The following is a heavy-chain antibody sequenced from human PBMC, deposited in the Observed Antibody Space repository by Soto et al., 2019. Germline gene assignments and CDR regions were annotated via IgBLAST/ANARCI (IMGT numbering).Heavy chain of an antibody. CDR1: GFTFTSSA. CDR2: IVVGSGNT. J-gene: IGHJ4*02. V-gene: IGHV1-58*01. CDR3: AASPRRVFDWPFDY. D-gene: IGHD3-9*01. Sequence: ASVKVSCKASGFTFTSSAVQWVRQARGQRLEWIGWIVVGSGNTNYAQKFQERVTITRDMSTSTAYMELSSLRSEDTAVYYCAASPRRVFDWPFDYWGQGTLVTVSS.